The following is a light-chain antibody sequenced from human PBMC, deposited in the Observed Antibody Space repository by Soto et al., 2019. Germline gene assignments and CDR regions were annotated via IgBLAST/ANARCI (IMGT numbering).Light chain of an antibody. CDR2: GNS. V-gene: IGLV1-40*01. CDR3: QSYDSSLSDWV. J-gene: IGLJ3*02. Sequence: QSVLTQPPSVSGAPGQRVTISCTGSSSNIGAGYDVHWYQQLPGTAPKLLIYGNSNRPSGVPDRFSGSKYGTSASLAITGLQAEDEADYYCQSYDSSLSDWVFGGGIKLTVL. CDR1: SSNIGAGYD.